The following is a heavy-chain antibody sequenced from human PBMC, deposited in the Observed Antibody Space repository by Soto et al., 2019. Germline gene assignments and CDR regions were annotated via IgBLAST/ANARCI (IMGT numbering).Heavy chain of an antibody. CDR2: ISAYNGNT. V-gene: IGHV1-18*01. CDR3: ARKVADNWFDP. CDR1: GYTFTSYG. J-gene: IGHJ5*02. Sequence: ASVNVSCKASGYTFTSYGISWVRQAPGQGLEWMGWISAYNGNTNYAQKLQGRVTITRDTSASTAYMELSSLRSEDTAVYYCARKVADNWFDPWGQGTLVTVSS.